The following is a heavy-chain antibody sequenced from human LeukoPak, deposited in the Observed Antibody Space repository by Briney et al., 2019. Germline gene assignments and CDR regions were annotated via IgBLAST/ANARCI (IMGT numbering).Heavy chain of an antibody. Sequence: SETLSLTCTVSGGSISSYYWSWIRQPPGKGLEWSGYIYYSGSTNYNPSLKSRVTISVDTSKNQFSLKLSSVTAADTAVYYCAREIWRTWFDPWGQGTLVTVSS. V-gene: IGHV4-59*01. CDR1: GGSISSYY. CDR2: IYYSGST. J-gene: IGHJ5*02. D-gene: IGHD3-3*01. CDR3: AREIWRTWFDP.